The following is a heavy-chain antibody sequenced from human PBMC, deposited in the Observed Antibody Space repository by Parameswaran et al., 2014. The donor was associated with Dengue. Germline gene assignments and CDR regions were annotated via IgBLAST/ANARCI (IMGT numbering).Heavy chain of an antibody. D-gene: IGHD6-19*01. V-gene: IGHV4-39*07. CDR2: IYYSGST. J-gene: IGHJ4*02. Sequence: WIRQPPGKGLEWIGSIYYSGSTYYNPSLKSRVTISVDTSKNQFSLKLSSVTAADTAVYYCARDDIVATNNGIAVAGTVYWGQGTLVTVSS. CDR3: ARDDIVATNNGIAVAGTVY.